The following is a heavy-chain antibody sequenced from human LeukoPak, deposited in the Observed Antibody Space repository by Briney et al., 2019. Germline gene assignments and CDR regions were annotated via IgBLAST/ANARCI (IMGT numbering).Heavy chain of an antibody. V-gene: IGHV4-34*01. CDR1: GGSFSGYY. Sequence: PSETLSLTCAVYGGSFSGYYWSWIRQPPGKGLEWIGEINHSGSTNYNPSLKSRVTISVDTSKNQFSLKLSSVTAADTAMYYCARGEQQLARSLGYWGQGALVTVSA. CDR3: ARGEQQLARSLGY. CDR2: INHSGST. J-gene: IGHJ4*02. D-gene: IGHD6-13*01.